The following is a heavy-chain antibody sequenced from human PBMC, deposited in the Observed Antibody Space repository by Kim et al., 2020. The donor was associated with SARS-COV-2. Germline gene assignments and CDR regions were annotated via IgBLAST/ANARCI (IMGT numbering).Heavy chain of an antibody. D-gene: IGHD1-26*01. CDR3: ARERSGVFDP. CDR2: T. V-gene: IGHV4-31*02. Sequence: TYYHPSLKSRVTISVDTSKNQFSLKLSSVTAADTAVYYCARERSGVFDPWGQGTLVTVSS. J-gene: IGHJ5*02.